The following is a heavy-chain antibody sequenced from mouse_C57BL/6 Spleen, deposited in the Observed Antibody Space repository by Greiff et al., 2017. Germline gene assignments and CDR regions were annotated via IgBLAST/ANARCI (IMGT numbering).Heavy chain of an antibody. CDR1: GYAFSSYW. V-gene: IGHV1-80*01. CDR2: IYPGDGDT. D-gene: IGHD2-3*01. CDR3: AKGGYDGYYRYFDV. Sequence: QVQLQQSGAELVKPGASVTISCKASGYAFSSYWMNWVKQRPGKGLEWIGQIYPGDGDTNYNGKFKGKATLTADKSSSTAYMQLSSLTSEDSAVYFCAKGGYDGYYRYFDVWGTGTTVTVSS. J-gene: IGHJ1*03.